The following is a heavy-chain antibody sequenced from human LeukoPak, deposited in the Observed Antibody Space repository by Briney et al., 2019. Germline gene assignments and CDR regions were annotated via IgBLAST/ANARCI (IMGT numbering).Heavy chain of an antibody. V-gene: IGHV4-59*01. CDR1: GDSFNSYY. J-gene: IGHJ3*02. D-gene: IGHD4/OR15-4a*01. Sequence: PSETLSLTCTVSGDSFNSYYWTWIRQPPGKRLEWIGYICNSVTTSYNPSLKSRVTISVDASKNQFSLKLTSVTAADTAIYYCAREDYDAAGAFDIWGQGTMVTVSS. CDR2: ICNSVTT. CDR3: AREDYDAAGAFDI.